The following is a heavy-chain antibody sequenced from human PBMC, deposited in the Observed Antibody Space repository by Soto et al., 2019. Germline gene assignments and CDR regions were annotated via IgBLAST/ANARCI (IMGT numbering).Heavy chain of an antibody. J-gene: IGHJ4*02. CDR3: ALSRPTYDILPFDY. Sequence: SETLSLTCTVSGGSISSYYWSWIRQPPGKGLEWIGYIYYSGSTNYNPSLKSRVTISVDTSKNQFSLKLSSVTAADTAVYYCALSRPTYDILPFDYWGQGTLVTVSS. CDR2: IYYSGST. D-gene: IGHD3-9*01. V-gene: IGHV4-59*01. CDR1: GGSISSYY.